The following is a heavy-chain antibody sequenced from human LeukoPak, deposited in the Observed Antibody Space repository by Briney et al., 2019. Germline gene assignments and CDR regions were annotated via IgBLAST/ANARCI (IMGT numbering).Heavy chain of an antibody. V-gene: IGHV5-51*01. D-gene: IGHD3-10*01. CDR2: IYPGDSDT. Sequence: GESLKISCKGSGYSFTSYWIGWVRQMPGKGLERMGIIYPGDSDTRYSPSFQGQVTISADKSISTAYLQWSSLKASDTAMYYCARRAGPLWFGELSMGWFDPWGQGTLVTVSS. CDR1: GYSFTSYW. CDR3: ARRAGPLWFGELSMGWFDP. J-gene: IGHJ5*02.